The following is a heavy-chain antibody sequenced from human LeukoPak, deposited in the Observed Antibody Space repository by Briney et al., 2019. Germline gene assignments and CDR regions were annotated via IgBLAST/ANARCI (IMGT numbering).Heavy chain of an antibody. CDR2: ISGGGGST. J-gene: IGHJ4*02. Sequence: GGSLRLSCAASGFTFSSYAMSWVRQAPGKGLEWVSAISGGGGSTYYADSEKGRFTISRDNSKNTLYLQMNSLRAEDMAVYYCAKDARYCSSTSCVDTTGYWGQGTLVTVSS. V-gene: IGHV3-23*01. CDR1: GFTFSSYA. CDR3: AKDARYCSSTSCVDTTGY. D-gene: IGHD2-2*01.